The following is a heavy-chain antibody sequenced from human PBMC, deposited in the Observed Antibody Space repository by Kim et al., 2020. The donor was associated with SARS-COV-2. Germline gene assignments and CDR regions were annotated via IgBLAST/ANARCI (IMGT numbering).Heavy chain of an antibody. CDR2: ISYDGSNK. CDR3: ARDSAAGRASFDL. CDR1: GFTFSSYA. J-gene: IGHJ2*01. D-gene: IGHD6-13*01. Sequence: GGSLRLSCAASGFTFSSYAMHWVRQAPGKGLEWVAVISYDGSNKYYADSVKGRFTISRDNSKNTLYLQMNSLRAEDTAVYYCARDSAAGRASFDLWGRGTLVTVSS. V-gene: IGHV3-30-3*01.